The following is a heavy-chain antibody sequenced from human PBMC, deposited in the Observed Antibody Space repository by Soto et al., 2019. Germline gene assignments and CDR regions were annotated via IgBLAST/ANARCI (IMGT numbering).Heavy chain of an antibody. CDR2: ISGSGGST. J-gene: IGHJ4*02. CDR3: AKDSRPDYYGSGSYYN. D-gene: IGHD3-10*01. CDR1: GFTFSSYA. Sequence: GGSLRLSCAASGFTFSSYAMSWVRQAPGKGLEWDSAISGSGGSTYYADSVRGRFTISRDNSKNTLYLQMNSLRAEDTAVYYCAKDSRPDYYGSGSYYNWGQGTLVTVSS. V-gene: IGHV3-23*01.